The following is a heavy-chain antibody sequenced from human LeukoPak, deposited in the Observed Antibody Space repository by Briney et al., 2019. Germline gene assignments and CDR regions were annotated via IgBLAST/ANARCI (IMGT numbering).Heavy chain of an antibody. CDR3: ARGLYYYYYGMDV. Sequence: SETLSLTCAVYGGSFSGYYWSWIRQPPGKGLEWIGEINHSGSTNYNPSLKSRVTISVDASKNQFSLKLSSVTAADTAAYYCARGLYYYYYGMDVWGQGTTVTVSS. CDR2: INHSGST. V-gene: IGHV4-34*01. CDR1: GGSFSGYY. J-gene: IGHJ6*02.